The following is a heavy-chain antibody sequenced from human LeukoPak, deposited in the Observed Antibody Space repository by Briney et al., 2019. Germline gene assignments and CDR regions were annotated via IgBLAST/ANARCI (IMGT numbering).Heavy chain of an antibody. D-gene: IGHD3-9*01. Sequence: SETLSLTCAVYGGSFSGYYWSWIRQPPGKGLEWIGEINHSGSTNYNPSLKSRVTISVDTSKNQFSLKLSSVTAADTAVYYCARARYFDWLHYYYGMDVWGQGTTVTVSS. J-gene: IGHJ6*02. V-gene: IGHV4-34*01. CDR1: GGSFSGYY. CDR3: ARARYFDWLHYYYGMDV. CDR2: INHSGST.